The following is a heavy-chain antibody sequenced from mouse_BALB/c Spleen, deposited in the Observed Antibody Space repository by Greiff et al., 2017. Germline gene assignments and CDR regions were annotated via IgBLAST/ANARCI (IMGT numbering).Heavy chain of an antibody. CDR2: INSNGGST. D-gene: IGHD2-3*01. J-gene: IGHJ3*01. Sequence: EVQGVESGGGLVQPGGSLKLSCAASGFTFSSYGMSWVRQTPDKRLELVATINSNGGSTYYPDSVKGRFTISRDNAKNTLYLQMSSLKSEDTAMYYCARGGLYDGYSWFAYWGQGTLVTVSA. CDR3: ARGGLYDGYSWFAY. CDR1: GFTFSSYG. V-gene: IGHV5-6-3*01.